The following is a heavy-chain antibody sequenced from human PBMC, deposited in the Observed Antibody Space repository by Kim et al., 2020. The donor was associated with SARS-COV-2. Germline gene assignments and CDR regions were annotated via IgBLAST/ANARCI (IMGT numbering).Heavy chain of an antibody. J-gene: IGHJ6*02. CDR3: ARRGMATSAMDV. CDR1: GFTFSGYT. Sequence: GGSLRLSCAASGFTFSGYTMHWVRQAPGKGLEWVALILYDGSKQYYADSVKGRFTISRDKSNNTLYLQVKSLTVEDTAVYYCARRGMATSAMDVWGQGTTVTVSS. CDR2: ILYDGSKQ. V-gene: IGHV3-30-3*01. D-gene: IGHD3-16*01.